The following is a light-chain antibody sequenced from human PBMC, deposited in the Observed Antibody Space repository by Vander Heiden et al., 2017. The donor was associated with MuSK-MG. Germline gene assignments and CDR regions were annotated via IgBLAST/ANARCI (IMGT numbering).Light chain of an antibody. V-gene: IGKV1-5*03. J-gene: IGKJ1*01. Sequence: DIQMTQSPSTLSASVGGRVTITCRASKSISSWLAWYQQKPGTAPKILIYKASSLESGVPSRFSGSGSGTQFTLTISSLQPGDFATYYCQQYDSYPWTFGQGTKVEIK. CDR3: QQYDSYPWT. CDR2: KAS. CDR1: KSISSW.